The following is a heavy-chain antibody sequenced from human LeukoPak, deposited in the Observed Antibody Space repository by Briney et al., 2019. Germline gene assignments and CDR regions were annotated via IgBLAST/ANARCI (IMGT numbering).Heavy chain of an antibody. J-gene: IGHJ6*03. CDR2: ISSSGSTI. Sequence: GGSLRLSCAASGFTFSSYSMNWVRQAPGKGLEWVSYISSSGSTIYYADSVKGRFTISRDNAKNSLYLQVNSLRAEDTAVYYCARDPYSGSYGDSYYYYMDVWGKGTTVTISS. CDR1: GFTFSSYS. D-gene: IGHD1-26*01. V-gene: IGHV3-48*04. CDR3: ARDPYSGSYGDSYYYYMDV.